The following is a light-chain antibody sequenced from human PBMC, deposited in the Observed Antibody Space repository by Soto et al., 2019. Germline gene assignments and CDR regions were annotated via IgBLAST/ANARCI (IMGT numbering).Light chain of an antibody. J-gene: IGKJ1*01. V-gene: IGKV1-5*01. CDR1: QSIGSW. CDR3: QQYDTFWT. Sequence: DIQMTQSPSTLSACVGDRVTITCRASQSIGSWLAWYQQKPGKAPKLLIYDVSSLESGVPSRFSGSGSGTEFTLTISSLQPDDSATYYCQQYDTFWTFGQGTK. CDR2: DVS.